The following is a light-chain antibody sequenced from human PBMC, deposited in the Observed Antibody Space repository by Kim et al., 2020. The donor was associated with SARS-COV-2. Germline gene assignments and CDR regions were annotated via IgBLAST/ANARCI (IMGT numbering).Light chain of an antibody. CDR2: ENK. Sequence: KTVTIPCTRSSGSIASNYVQWYQQRPGSAPTTVIYENKQRPSGVPDRFSGSIDSSSNSASLTISGLKTEDEADYYCQSYDSSNPWVFGGGTQLTVL. CDR3: QSYDSSNPWV. J-gene: IGLJ3*02. V-gene: IGLV6-57*03. CDR1: SGSIASNY.